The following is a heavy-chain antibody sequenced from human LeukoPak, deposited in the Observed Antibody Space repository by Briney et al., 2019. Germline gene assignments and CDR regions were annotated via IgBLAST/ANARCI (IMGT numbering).Heavy chain of an antibody. CDR1: GGSISSYY. V-gene: IGHV4-59*01. CDR3: ARAQSKIRYFDWLLYDPYVDY. CDR2: IYYSGST. D-gene: IGHD3-9*01. Sequence: PSETLSLTCTVSGGSISSYYCSWIRQPPGKGLEWIGYIYYSGSTNYNPSLKSRVTISVDTSKNQFSLKLSSVTAADTAVYYCARAQSKIRYFDWLLYDPYVDYWGQRTLVTVSS. J-gene: IGHJ4*02.